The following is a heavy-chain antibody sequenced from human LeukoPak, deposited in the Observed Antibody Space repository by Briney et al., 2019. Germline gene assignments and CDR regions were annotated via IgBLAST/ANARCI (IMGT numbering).Heavy chain of an antibody. V-gene: IGHV3-7*01. CDR1: GFTFSSYW. J-gene: IGHJ4*02. CDR2: IKQDGSEK. CDR3: ARGYFDRPEYYFDY. D-gene: IGHD3-9*01. Sequence: PGGSLRLSCAASGFTFSSYWMSWVRQAPGKGLEWVANIKQDGSEKYYVDSVKGRFTISRDNAKNSLYLQMNSLRAEDTAVYYCARGYFDRPEYYFDYWGQGTRVTVSS.